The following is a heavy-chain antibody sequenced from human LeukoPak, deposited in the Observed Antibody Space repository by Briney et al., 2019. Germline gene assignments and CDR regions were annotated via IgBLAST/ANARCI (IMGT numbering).Heavy chain of an antibody. J-gene: IGHJ4*02. V-gene: IGHV3-23*01. CDR1: GFTFSSYA. D-gene: IGHD6-19*01. CDR2: ISGSGGST. CDR3: AKDPGYSSGWPVFDC. Sequence: GGSLRLSCAASGFTFSSYAMSWVRQAPGKGLEWVSAISGSGGSTYYADSVKGRFTISRDNSKNTLYLQMNSLRAEDTAVYYCAKDPGYSSGWPVFDCWGQGTLVTVSS.